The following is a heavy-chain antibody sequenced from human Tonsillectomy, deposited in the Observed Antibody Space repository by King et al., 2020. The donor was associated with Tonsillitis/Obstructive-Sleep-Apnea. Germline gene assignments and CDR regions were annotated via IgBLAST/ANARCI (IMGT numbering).Heavy chain of an antibody. J-gene: IGHJ3*02. Sequence: VQLVESGGGVVQPGRSLRLSCAASGFTFSSYGMHWVRQAPGKGLEWVAVIWYDGSNKYYADSVKGRFTISRDNSKNTLYLQMNSLRAEDTAVYYCARETAHVDYYDSSGYIGSDAFDIWGQGTMVTVSS. V-gene: IGHV3-33*01. CDR3: ARETAHVDYYDSSGYIGSDAFDI. CDR1: GFTFSSYG. CDR2: IWYDGSNK. D-gene: IGHD3-22*01.